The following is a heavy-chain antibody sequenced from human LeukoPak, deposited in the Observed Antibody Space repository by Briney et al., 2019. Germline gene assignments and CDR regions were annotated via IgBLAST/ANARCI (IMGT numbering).Heavy chain of an antibody. CDR2: IIPIFGTA. D-gene: IGHD7-27*01. CDR3: ARGTEANWGSFDY. V-gene: IGHV1-69*13. J-gene: IGHJ4*02. Sequence: SVKVSCKASGGTFSSYAISWVRQAPGQGLEWMRGIIPIFGTANYAQKFQGRVTITADESTSTAYMELSSLRSEDTAVYYCARGTEANWGSFDYWGQGTLVTVSS. CDR1: GGTFSSYA.